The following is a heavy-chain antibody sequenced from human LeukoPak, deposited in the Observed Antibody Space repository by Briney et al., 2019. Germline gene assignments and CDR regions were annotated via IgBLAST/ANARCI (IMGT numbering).Heavy chain of an antibody. J-gene: IGHJ6*03. CDR2: IYPSGST. V-gene: IGHV4-61*02. Sequence: PSETLSLTCTVSGGSISSGSYYWSWIRQPAGKGLEWIGRIYPSGSTNYNPSLKSRVTISIDTSKNQFSLRLSSVTAADTAVYYCARDRDGYNPDEKYYYYYMDVWGKGTTVTFSS. CDR1: GGSISSGSYY. CDR3: ARDRDGYNPDEKYYYYYMDV. D-gene: IGHD5-24*01.